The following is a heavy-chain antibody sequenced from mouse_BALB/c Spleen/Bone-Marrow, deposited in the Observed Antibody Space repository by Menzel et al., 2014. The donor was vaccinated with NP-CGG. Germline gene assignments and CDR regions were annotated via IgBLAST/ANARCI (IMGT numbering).Heavy chain of an antibody. D-gene: IGHD1-2*01. CDR3: STLRRLLDFDY. CDR2: ISYDGIN. CDR1: GNPIXSRYY. J-gene: IGHJ2*01. V-gene: IGHV3-6*02. Sequence: VQLQQSAPGLVKPSQSLSLTCSVTGNPIXSRYYWKHIGQCPGLKLELMGYISYDGINYYNPSLKNRFSITRDTSKNHVYPQFNSRATEDTATYYVSTLRRLLDFDYWGQGTTLTVSS.